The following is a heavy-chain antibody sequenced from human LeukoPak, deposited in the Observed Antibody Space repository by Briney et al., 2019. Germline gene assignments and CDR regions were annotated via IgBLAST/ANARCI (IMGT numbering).Heavy chain of an antibody. D-gene: IGHD6-6*01. CDR3: AKSSSSSDYYYYYMDV. J-gene: IGHJ6*03. CDR2: ISWNSGSI. Sequence: SGGSLRLSCAAPGFTFDDYAMHWVRHAPGKGLEWVSGISWNSGSIGYADSVKGRFTISRDNAKNSLYLQMNSLRAEDTALYYCAKSSSSSDYYYYYMDVWGKGTTVTVSS. V-gene: IGHV3-9*01. CDR1: GFTFDDYA.